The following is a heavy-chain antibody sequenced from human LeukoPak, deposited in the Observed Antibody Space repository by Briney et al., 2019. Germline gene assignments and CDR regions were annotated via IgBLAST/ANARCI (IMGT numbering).Heavy chain of an antibody. CDR3: ANSVKRITIFGVDYYGMDV. Sequence: GGSLRLSCAASGFTFSSYAMSWVRQAPGRGLEWVSGISGSGDSTYYAVSVRGRSTISRDNSKNTLYLQLDNLRAEDTAVYYCANSVKRITIFGVDYYGMDVWGQGTTVTVSS. CDR2: ISGSGDST. D-gene: IGHD3-3*01. V-gene: IGHV3-23*01. J-gene: IGHJ6*02. CDR1: GFTFSSYA.